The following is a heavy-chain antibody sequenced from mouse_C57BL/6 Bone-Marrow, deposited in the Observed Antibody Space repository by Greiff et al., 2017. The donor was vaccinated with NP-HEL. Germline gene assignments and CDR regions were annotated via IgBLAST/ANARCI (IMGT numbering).Heavy chain of an antibody. CDR2: ILPGSGST. CDR3: ARARPDYDDDGDFDV. D-gene: IGHD2-4*01. V-gene: IGHV1-9*01. J-gene: IGHJ1*03. Sequence: QVQLQQSGAELMKPGASVKLSCKAPGYTFTGYWIEWVKQRPGHGLVWIGEILPGSGSTNYNEKFKGKATFTADTSSNTAYMQLSSLTTEYSAIYYCARARPDYDDDGDFDVWGTGTTVTVSS. CDR1: GYTFTGYW.